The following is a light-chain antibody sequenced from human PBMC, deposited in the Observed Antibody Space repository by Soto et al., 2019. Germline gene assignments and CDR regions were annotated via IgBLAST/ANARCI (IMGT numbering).Light chain of an antibody. V-gene: IGLV4-69*01. CDR3: PTWDTGIQV. CDR1: SGHSNYA. Sequence: QPVLTQSPSASASLGASVKFTCTLNSGHSNYAIAWHQQRPEKGPRYLMKVNSDGSHNKGDGIPDRFSGSSSGAERYLSIASLQSEDEADYYCPTWDTGIQVFGGGTKLTVL. CDR2: VNSDGSH. J-gene: IGLJ3*02.